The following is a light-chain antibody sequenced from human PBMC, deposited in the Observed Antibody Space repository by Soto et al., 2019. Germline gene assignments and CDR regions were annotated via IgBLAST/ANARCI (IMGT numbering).Light chain of an antibody. CDR1: SSDIGGYKY. CDR2: EVS. V-gene: IGLV2-14*01. CDR3: SSYTSNRTLV. J-gene: IGLJ3*02. Sequence: QSALTQPASVSGSPGQSITISCTGTSSDIGGYKYVSWYQQHPGKVPKLMIFEVSDRPSGVSNRSSGSNSGNTASLTISGLQAEDEADYFCSSYTSNRTLVFGGGTKLTVL.